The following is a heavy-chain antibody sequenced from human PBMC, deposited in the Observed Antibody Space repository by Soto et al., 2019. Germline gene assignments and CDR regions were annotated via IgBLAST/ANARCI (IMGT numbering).Heavy chain of an antibody. D-gene: IGHD3-22*01. CDR1: GYTFTSYG. V-gene: IGHV1-18*04. Sequence: QVQLVQSGAEVKKPGASVKVTCKASGYTFTSYGISWVRQAPGQGLEWMGWISAYNGNTNYAQKLQGRVTMTTDTSTSTAYMELRSLRCDDTAVYYCARGGNGAGYYDSSGYYEYNWFDPWGQGTLVTVSS. CDR2: ISAYNGNT. J-gene: IGHJ5*02. CDR3: ARGGNGAGYYDSSGYYEYNWFDP.